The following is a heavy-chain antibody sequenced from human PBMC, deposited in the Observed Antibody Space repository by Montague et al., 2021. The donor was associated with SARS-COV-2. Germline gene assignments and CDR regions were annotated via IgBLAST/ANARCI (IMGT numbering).Heavy chain of an antibody. CDR1: GGSTSSSSYY. J-gene: IGHJ4*02. D-gene: IGHD2-21*01. CDR2: IYYSGST. CDR3: ARGGRVGTIVVVIAIPYYFDY. V-gene: IGHV4-39*02. Sequence: SETLSLTCTVSGGSTSSSSYYWGWIRQPPGKGLEWIGSIYYSGSTYYNPSLKSRVTISVDTSKNQFSLKLSTVTAADTAVYYCARGGRVGTIVVVIAIPYYFDYWGQGTLVTVSS.